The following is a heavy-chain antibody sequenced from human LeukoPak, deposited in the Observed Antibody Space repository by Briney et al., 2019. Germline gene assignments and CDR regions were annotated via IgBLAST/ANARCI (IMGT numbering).Heavy chain of an antibody. Sequence: ASVKVSCKASGYTFTSYGISWVRQAPGQGLEWMGWISAYNGNTNYAQKVQGRVTMTTDTSTSTAYMELRSLRSDDTAVYYCARGGLPYGDYAHNFDYWGREPWSPSPQ. CDR2: ISAYNGNT. CDR3: ARGGLPYGDYAHNFDY. CDR1: GYTFTSYG. J-gene: IGHJ4*02. V-gene: IGHV1-18*01. D-gene: IGHD4-17*01.